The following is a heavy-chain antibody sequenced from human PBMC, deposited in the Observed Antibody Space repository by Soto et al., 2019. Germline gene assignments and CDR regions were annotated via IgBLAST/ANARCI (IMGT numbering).Heavy chain of an antibody. J-gene: IGHJ4*02. Sequence: GGSLRLSCAASGFTFSNYAMSWVRQAPGKGLEWVSAISGSGGTTYYADSVKGRFTISRDNSKNTLYLQMNSLRVEDTAVYYCAKDQGSSWYEIDYWGQGTLVTVSS. CDR1: GFTFSNYA. CDR2: ISGSGGTT. D-gene: IGHD6-13*01. V-gene: IGHV3-23*01. CDR3: AKDQGSSWYEIDY.